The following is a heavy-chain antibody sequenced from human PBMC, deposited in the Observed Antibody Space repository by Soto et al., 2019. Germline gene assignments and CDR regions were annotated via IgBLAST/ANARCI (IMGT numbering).Heavy chain of an antibody. V-gene: IGHV5-51*01. D-gene: IGHD6-19*01. CDR2: IHGGDSNT. CDR1: GYMFTSYW. Sequence: GESLKTSCKGSGYMFTSYWIGWVRQMPGKGLEWMGIIHGGDSNTRYSPSFDGQVTISADKSINTAYLQWSSLKASDTAMYYCARRITSSTGWDYWGQGTLVTVSS. CDR3: ARRITSSTGWDY. J-gene: IGHJ4*02.